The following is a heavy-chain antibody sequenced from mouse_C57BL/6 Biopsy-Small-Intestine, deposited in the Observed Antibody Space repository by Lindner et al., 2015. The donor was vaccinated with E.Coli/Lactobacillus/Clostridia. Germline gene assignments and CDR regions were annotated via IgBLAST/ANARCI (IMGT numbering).Heavy chain of an antibody. CDR3: ARYGSNYGRAMDY. V-gene: IGHV5-6*01. D-gene: IGHD1-1*01. CDR1: GFTFSSYG. J-gene: IGHJ4*01. Sequence: VQLQESGGDLVKPGGSLKLSCAASGFTFSSYGMSWVRQTPDKRLEWVATISSGGSYTYYPDSVKGRFTISRDNAKNTLYLQMSSLKSEDTAMYYCARYGSNYGRAMDYWGQGTSVTVSS. CDR2: ISSGGSYT.